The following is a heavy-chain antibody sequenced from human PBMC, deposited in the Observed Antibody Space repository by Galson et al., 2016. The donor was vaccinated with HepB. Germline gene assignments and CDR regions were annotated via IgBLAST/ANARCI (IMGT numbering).Heavy chain of an antibody. Sequence: SLRLSCAASGFTFSNSWMHWVRQAPGKGLVWVSRINSDGSSTSFADSVEGRFTISRDNAKNMLYLQMNSLRAEDTALYYCTRGHGYSAYVSHVFDYWGQGALVTVSS. D-gene: IGHD5-12*01. CDR3: TRGHGYSAYVSHVFDY. CDR1: GFTFSNSW. V-gene: IGHV3-74*01. CDR2: INSDGSST. J-gene: IGHJ4*02.